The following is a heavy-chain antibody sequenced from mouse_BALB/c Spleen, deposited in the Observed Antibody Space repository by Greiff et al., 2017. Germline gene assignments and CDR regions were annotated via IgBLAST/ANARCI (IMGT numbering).Heavy chain of an antibody. Sequence: EVQLKESGPGLVKPSQSLSLTCSVTGYSITSGYYWNWIRQFPGNKLEWMGYISYDGSNNYNPSLKNRISITRDTSKNQFFLKLNSVTTEDTATYYCARDRGWGGAYWGQGTLVTVSA. CDR1: GYSITSGYY. CDR2: ISYDGSN. D-gene: IGHD3-2*02. J-gene: IGHJ3*01. V-gene: IGHV3-6*02. CDR3: ARDRGWGGAY.